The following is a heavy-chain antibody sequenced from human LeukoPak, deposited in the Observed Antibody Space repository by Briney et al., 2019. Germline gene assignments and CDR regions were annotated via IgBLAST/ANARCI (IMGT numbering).Heavy chain of an antibody. CDR3: ARGDLEYSSSTNWFDP. CDR2: IYYSGST. CDR1: GGSISSGGYY. V-gene: IGHV4-39*07. D-gene: IGHD6-6*01. J-gene: IGHJ5*02. Sequence: PSETLSLTCTVSGGSISSGGYYWSWIRQPPGKGLEWIGSIYYSGSTYYNPSLKSRVTISVDTSKNQFSLKLSSVTAADTAVYYCARGDLEYSSSTNWFDPWGQGTLVTVSS.